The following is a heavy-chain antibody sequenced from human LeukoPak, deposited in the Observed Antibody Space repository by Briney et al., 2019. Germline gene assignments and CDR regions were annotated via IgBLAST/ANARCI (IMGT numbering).Heavy chain of an antibody. V-gene: IGHV4-34*01. J-gene: IGHJ1*01. CDR2: INHSGST. Sequence: PETLSLTCAVYGGSFSGYYWSWIRQPPGKGLEWIGEINHSGSTNYNPSLKSRVTISVDTSKNQFSLKLSSVTAADTAVYYCARGQGGSGSYYKRWGQGTLVTVSS. D-gene: IGHD3-10*01. CDR3: ARGQGGSGSYYKR. CDR1: GGSFSGYY.